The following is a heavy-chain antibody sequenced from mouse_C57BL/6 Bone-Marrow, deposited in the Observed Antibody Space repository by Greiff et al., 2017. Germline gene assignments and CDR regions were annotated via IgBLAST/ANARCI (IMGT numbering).Heavy chain of an antibody. D-gene: IGHD3-2*02. CDR1: GYSITSGYD. CDR3: AREGSSGHTWFAY. Sequence: EVQLQQSGPGMVKPSQSLSLTCTVTGYSITSGYDWHWIRHFPGNKLEWMGYISYSGSTNYNPSLKSRISITHDTSKNHFFLKLNSVTTEDTATYYCAREGSSGHTWFAYWGQGTLVTVSA. J-gene: IGHJ3*01. V-gene: IGHV3-1*01. CDR2: ISYSGST.